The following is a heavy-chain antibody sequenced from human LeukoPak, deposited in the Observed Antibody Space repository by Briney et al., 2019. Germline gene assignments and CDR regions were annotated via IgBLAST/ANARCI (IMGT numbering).Heavy chain of an antibody. J-gene: IGHJ4*02. D-gene: IGHD5-12*01. CDR1: GGTFSSYA. Sequence: GASVKVSCKASGGTFSSYAISWVRQAPGQGLEWMGGIIPIFDTANYAQKFQGRVTITADESTSTAYMELSSLRSEDTAVYYCARAGGYSGYEDYWGQGTLVTVSS. CDR2: IIPIFDTA. V-gene: IGHV1-69*01. CDR3: ARAGGYSGYEDY.